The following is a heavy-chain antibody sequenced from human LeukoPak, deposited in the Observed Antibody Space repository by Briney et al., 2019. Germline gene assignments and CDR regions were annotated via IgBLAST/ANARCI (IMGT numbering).Heavy chain of an antibody. CDR2: ISNSGTT. CDR1: GGSINDYY. CDR3: ARVVRGAVTSNCFDP. V-gene: IGHV4-59*01. D-gene: IGHD4-17*01. Sequence: PSETLSLTCTVSGGSINDYYWTWIRQAPGKGLEWIGYISNSGTTDYNPSLKSRVTMSVDTSNNEFSPRLTSVTAADTAMYYCARVVRGAVTSNCFDPWGQGTLVTVSS. J-gene: IGHJ5*02.